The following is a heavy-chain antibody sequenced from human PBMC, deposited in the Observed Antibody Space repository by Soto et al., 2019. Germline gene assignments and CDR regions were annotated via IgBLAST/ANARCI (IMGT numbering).Heavy chain of an antibody. D-gene: IGHD3-10*01. CDR3: ASDFMVRGVIIGWFDP. Sequence: QVQLVQSGAEVKKPGSSVKVSCKASGGTFSSYAISWVRQAPGQGLEWMGGIIPIFGTANYAQKFQSRVTINADESTSTAYMELSSLRSEDTAVYYCASDFMVRGVIIGWFDPWGQGTLVTVSS. J-gene: IGHJ5*02. CDR1: GGTFSSYA. CDR2: IIPIFGTA. V-gene: IGHV1-69*01.